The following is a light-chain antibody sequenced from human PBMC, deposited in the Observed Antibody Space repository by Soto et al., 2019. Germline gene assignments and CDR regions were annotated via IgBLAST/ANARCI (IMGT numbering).Light chain of an antibody. J-gene: IGLJ1*01. CDR2: DVS. CDR3: CSYAGSYTFV. Sequence: QSALTQPRSVSGSPGQSVTISCTGTSSDVGVYNYVSWYQQYPGKAPKIMIYDVSKRPSGVPDRFSGSKSDNTASLTISGLQAEDEADYYRCSYAGSYTFVFGIWTKVTVL. V-gene: IGLV2-11*01. CDR1: SSDVGVYNY.